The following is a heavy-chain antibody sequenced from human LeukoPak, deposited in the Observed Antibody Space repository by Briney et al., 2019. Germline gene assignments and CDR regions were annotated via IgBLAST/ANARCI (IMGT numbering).Heavy chain of an antibody. J-gene: IGHJ5*02. CDR3: ARRRRGYSYWFDP. CDR2: INPNSGGT. Sequence: GASVKVSCKASGYTFTGYYMHWVRQAPGQGLEWMGWINPNSGGTNYAQKFQGRVTMTRDTSISTAYMELSRLRSDDTAVYYCARRRRGYSYWFDPWGQGTLVTVSS. D-gene: IGHD5-18*01. CDR1: GYTFTGYY. V-gene: IGHV1-2*02.